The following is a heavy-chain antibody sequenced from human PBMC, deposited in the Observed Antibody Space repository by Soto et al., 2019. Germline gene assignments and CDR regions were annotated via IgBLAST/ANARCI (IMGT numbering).Heavy chain of an antibody. J-gene: IGHJ4*02. V-gene: IGHV4-59*02. CDR1: GGSVSNSY. D-gene: IGHD1-26*01. CDR2: VYYSGST. Sequence: SETLSLTCTVSGGSVSNSYWGWIRQPPGKGLEWVAYVYYSGSTDYNPSLGSRVTISVDKSKNQFSLKMTSVTGADTAVYYCARGRSHEWELLVQYFDYWGQGTLVTVSS. CDR3: ARGRSHEWELLVQYFDY.